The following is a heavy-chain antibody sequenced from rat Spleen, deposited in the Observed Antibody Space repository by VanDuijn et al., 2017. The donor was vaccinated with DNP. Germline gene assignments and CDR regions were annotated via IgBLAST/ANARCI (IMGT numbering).Heavy chain of an antibody. J-gene: IGHJ2*01. CDR1: GFTFSDHN. V-gene: IGHV5-7*01. Sequence: EVQLVESGGGLVQPGRSLIISCTASGFTFSDHNMAWVRQAPKKGLEWVATITYDGSNTYYRDSVKARFIISRNNARSTLYLQMDSLRSDDTATYYCAGRPPPTRGPFDYWGQGVLVTVSS. D-gene: IGHD1-4*01. CDR2: ITYDGSNT. CDR3: AGRPPPTRGPFDY.